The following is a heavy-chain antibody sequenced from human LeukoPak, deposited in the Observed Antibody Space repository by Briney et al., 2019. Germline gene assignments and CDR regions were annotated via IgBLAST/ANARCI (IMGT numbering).Heavy chain of an antibody. D-gene: IGHD3-16*02. CDR1: GGSISSGSYY. CDR3: ARDPDPFSRLSVFDI. V-gene: IGHV4-61*02. Sequence: SQTLSLTCTVSGGSISSGSYYWSWVRQPAGKGLEWIGRIYTSGSTNYNPSLKSQVTISVDTSKNQFSLQLNSVTPEDTAAYYCARDPDPFSRLSVFDIWGQGTMVTVSS. CDR2: IYTSGST. J-gene: IGHJ3*02.